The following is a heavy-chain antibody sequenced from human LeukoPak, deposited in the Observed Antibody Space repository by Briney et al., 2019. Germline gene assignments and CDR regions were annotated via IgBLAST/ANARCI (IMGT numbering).Heavy chain of an antibody. Sequence: GGSLRLSCAASGFTFSSYGMHWVRQAPGKGLEWVAFIRYDGSNKYYADSVKGRFTISRDNSKNTLYLQMNSLRAEDTAVYYCAKIDAAAATFDYLGQGTLVTVSS. CDR2: IRYDGSNK. V-gene: IGHV3-30*02. J-gene: IGHJ4*02. D-gene: IGHD6-13*01. CDR1: GFTFSSYG. CDR3: AKIDAAAATFDY.